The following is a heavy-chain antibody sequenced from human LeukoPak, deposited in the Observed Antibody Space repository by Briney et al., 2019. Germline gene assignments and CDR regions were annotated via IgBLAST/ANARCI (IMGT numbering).Heavy chain of an antibody. CDR1: GFTFSSYA. CDR3: AKDRVGARYYFDY. D-gene: IGHD1-26*01. J-gene: IGHJ4*02. Sequence: PGGSLRLSCAASGFTFSSYAMSWVRQAPGKGLEWVSAISGSGGSTYYADSVKGRFTISRDNSKNTLYLQMNSLGAEDTAVYYCAKDRVGARYYFDYWGQGTLVTVSS. CDR2: ISGSGGST. V-gene: IGHV3-23*01.